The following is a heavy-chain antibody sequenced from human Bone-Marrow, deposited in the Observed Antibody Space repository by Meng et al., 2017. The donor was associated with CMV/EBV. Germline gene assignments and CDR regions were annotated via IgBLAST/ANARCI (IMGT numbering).Heavy chain of an antibody. CDR1: GGTFSSYA. D-gene: IGHD2-2*01. J-gene: IGHJ4*02. V-gene: IGHV1-69*10. Sequence: SVKVSCKASGGTFSSYAISWVRQARGQGLEWMGGIIPILGIANYAQKFQGRVTITADKSTSTAYMELSSLRSEDTAVYYCARDSGLLGYCSSTSCYVFDYWGQGTLVTVS. CDR2: IIPILGIA. CDR3: ARDSGLLGYCSSTSCYVFDY.